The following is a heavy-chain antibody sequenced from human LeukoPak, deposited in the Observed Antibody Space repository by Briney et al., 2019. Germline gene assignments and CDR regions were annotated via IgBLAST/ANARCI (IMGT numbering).Heavy chain of an antibody. CDR3: VRNNAMDV. D-gene: IGHD2-8*01. J-gene: IGHJ6*02. V-gene: IGHV3-7*03. Sequence: GGSLRLSCAASGFTFSSYAMSWVRQAPGRGPEWVANVNRDGGETYYLDSVKGRFTISRDNAKNSLYLQMNSLRAEDAALYYCVRNNAMDVWGQGTTVIVSS. CDR2: VNRDGGET. CDR1: GFTFSSYA.